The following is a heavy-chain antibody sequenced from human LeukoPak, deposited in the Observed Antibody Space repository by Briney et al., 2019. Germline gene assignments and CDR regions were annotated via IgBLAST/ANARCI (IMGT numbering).Heavy chain of an antibody. CDR1: GGTFSSYA. CDR3: ATAQEIQCSGGGCYDLAF. V-gene: IGHV1-69*05. CDR2: IIPIFGTA. J-gene: IGHJ4*02. D-gene: IGHD2-15*01. Sequence: ASVKVSCKASGGTFSSYAISWVRQAPGQGLEWMGGIIPIFGTANYAQKFQGRVTITTDESTSTAYMELSSLRSEDTAVYYCATAQEIQCSGGGCYDLAFWGQGTLVTVSS.